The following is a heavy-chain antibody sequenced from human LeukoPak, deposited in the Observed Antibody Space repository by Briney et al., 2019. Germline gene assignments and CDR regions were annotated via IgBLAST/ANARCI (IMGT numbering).Heavy chain of an antibody. CDR1: GFTFSSYA. Sequence: GGSLRLSCAASGFTFSSYAMSWVRQAPGNGLEWVSAISGSGGSTYYADSVKGRFTISRDNSKNTLYLQMNSLRAEDTAVYYCAKGGQFSYYYGSGTPLDYWGQGTLVTVSS. D-gene: IGHD3-10*01. J-gene: IGHJ4*02. V-gene: IGHV3-23*01. CDR2: ISGSGGST. CDR3: AKGGQFSYYYGSGTPLDY.